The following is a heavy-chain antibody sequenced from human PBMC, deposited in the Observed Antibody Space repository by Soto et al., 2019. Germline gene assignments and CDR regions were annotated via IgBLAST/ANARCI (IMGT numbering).Heavy chain of an antibody. CDR2: ISGSGGST. CDR3: AKENGYSSSWFEFDY. D-gene: IGHD6-13*01. J-gene: IGHJ4*02. CDR1: GFTFSSYA. V-gene: IGHV3-23*01. Sequence: EVQLLESGGGLVQPGGSLRLSCAASGFTFSSYAMSWVRQAPGKGLEWVSAISGSGGSTYYADSVKGRFTITRDNSKNTLYLQMNSWRAEDTAVYYCAKENGYSSSWFEFDYWGQGTLVTVSS.